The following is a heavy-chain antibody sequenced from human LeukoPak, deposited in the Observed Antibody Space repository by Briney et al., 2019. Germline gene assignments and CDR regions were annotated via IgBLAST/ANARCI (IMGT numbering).Heavy chain of an antibody. CDR2: ISGSSGTT. D-gene: IGHD1-1*01. CDR3: ARERAYGTQDYLDY. V-gene: IGHV3-48*01. CDR1: KFIFGDYS. J-gene: IGHJ4*02. Sequence: GGSLRLSCAASKFIFGDYSMNWVRQAPGKGLEWISYISGSSGTTYYADSVRGRFTISRDNAKNLLFLQMNSLRVEDTAVYYCARERAYGTQDYLDYWGQGTRVTVSS.